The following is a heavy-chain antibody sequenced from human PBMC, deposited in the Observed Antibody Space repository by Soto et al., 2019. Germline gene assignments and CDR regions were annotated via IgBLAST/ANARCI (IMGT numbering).Heavy chain of an antibody. Sequence: QVQLVESGGGVVQPGRXLRLSCAASGFSFSNYGMHWVRXXXGXXXXXXAVTSYDGYKKYFADSVKGRFTISRDNSKNTLYXXXXXXXXXXXXXXXXXXXXXXXXXXXXXXXXXYGMDVWGQGTTVTVSS. CDR2: TSYDGYKK. V-gene: IGHV3-30*03. CDR3: XXXXXXXXXXXXXXXXXYGMDV. J-gene: IGHJ6*02. CDR1: GFSFSNYG.